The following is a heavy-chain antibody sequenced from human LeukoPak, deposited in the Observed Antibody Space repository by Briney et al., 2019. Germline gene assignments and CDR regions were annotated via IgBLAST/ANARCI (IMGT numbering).Heavy chain of an antibody. CDR3: ARLRYDSSFFDY. Sequence: GGSLRLSCVASGFTFSSYSMNWVRQAPGKGLEWVSSISSSSSYIYYADSVKGRFTISRDNAKNSLYLQMNSLRAEDTAVYYCARLRYDSSFFDYWGQGTLVTVSS. CDR1: GFTFSSYS. D-gene: IGHD3-22*01. V-gene: IGHV3-21*01. CDR2: ISSSSSYI. J-gene: IGHJ4*02.